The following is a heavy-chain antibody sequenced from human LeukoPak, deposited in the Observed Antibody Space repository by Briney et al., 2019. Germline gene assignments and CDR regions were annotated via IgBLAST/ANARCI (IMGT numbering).Heavy chain of an antibody. J-gene: IGHJ4*02. CDR3: ARGFLYSSSWPGHIDY. CDR1: GGSISSYY. Sequence: SETLFLTCTVSGGSISSYYWSWIRQPPGKGLEWIGYIYYSGGTNYNPSLKSRVTISVDTSKNQFSLKLSSVTAADTAVYYCARGFLYSSSWPGHIDYWGQGTLVTVSS. V-gene: IGHV4-59*01. CDR2: IYYSGGT. D-gene: IGHD6-13*01.